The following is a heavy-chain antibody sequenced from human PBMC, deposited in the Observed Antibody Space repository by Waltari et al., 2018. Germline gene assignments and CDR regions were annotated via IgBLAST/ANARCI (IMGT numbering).Heavy chain of an antibody. J-gene: IGHJ4*02. Sequence: QVQLVESGGGVVQPGRSLRLSCAVSGFTFSSSAIHWVRQAPGKGLEWVAVISSDGSYKYYVDSVKGRFTISRDSSKNTLDLQMNSLRDEDTAVYYCAKDVHIREMATVTTGAGDYWGQGTLVTVSS. CDR3: AKDVHIREMATVTTGAGDY. CDR2: ISSDGSYK. V-gene: IGHV3-30*18. CDR1: GFTFSSSA. D-gene: IGHD4-17*01.